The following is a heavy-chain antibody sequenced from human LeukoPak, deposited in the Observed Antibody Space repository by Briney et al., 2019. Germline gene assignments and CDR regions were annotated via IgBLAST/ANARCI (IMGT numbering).Heavy chain of an antibody. Sequence: ASVKVSCKASGYTFTGYYMHWVRQAPGRGLEWMGWINPNSGGTNYAQKFQGRVTMTRDTSISTAYMELSRLRSDDTAVYYCARSHREDYYYYYYMDVWGKGTTVTVSS. V-gene: IGHV1-2*02. CDR2: INPNSGGT. CDR3: ARSHREDYYYYYYMDV. J-gene: IGHJ6*03. D-gene: IGHD3-16*02. CDR1: GYTFTGYY.